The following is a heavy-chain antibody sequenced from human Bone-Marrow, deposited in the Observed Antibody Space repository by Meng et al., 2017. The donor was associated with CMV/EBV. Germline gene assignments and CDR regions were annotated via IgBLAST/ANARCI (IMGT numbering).Heavy chain of an antibody. J-gene: IGHJ4*02. D-gene: IGHD3-3*01. CDR3: ARDLGDFWSGYYTGYFDY. CDR2: ISSSSYI. CDR1: GFTFSSYS. Sequence: GESLKISCTASGFTFSSYSMNWVRQAPGKGLEWVSSISSSSYIYYADSVKGRFTISRDNAKNSLYLQMNSLRAEDTAVYYCARDLGDFWSGYYTGYFDYWGQGTLVIVSS. V-gene: IGHV3-21*01.